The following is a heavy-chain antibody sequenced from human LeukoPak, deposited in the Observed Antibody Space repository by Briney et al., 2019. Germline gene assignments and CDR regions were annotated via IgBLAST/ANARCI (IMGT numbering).Heavy chain of an antibody. V-gene: IGHV4-34*01. J-gene: IGHJ4*02. D-gene: IGHD6-19*01. CDR3: VCRFRYSSGWYVRYFDY. Sequence: SETLSLTCAAYGGSFSGYYWSWIRQPPGKGLEWIGEINHSGSTNYNPSLKSRVTISVDTSKNQFSLKLSSVTAADTAVYYCVCRFRYSSGWYVRYFDYWGQGTLVTVSS. CDR1: GGSFSGYY. CDR2: INHSGST.